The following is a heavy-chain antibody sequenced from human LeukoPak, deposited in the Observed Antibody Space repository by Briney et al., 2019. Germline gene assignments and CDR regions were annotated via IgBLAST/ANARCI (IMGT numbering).Heavy chain of an antibody. V-gene: IGHV1-2*02. CDR2: INPNSGGT. CDR3: ARGFTIFGVVFIVDRIYYFDY. Sequence: GASVKVSCKASGDTLTAHYIHWVRQAPGQGLEWMGWINPNSGGTNYAHKFHGRVTMSRDTSISTAYMELNRLRSDDTAVYYCARGFTIFGVVFIVDRIYYFDYWGQGTLVTVPS. D-gene: IGHD3-3*01. J-gene: IGHJ4*02. CDR1: GDTLTAHY.